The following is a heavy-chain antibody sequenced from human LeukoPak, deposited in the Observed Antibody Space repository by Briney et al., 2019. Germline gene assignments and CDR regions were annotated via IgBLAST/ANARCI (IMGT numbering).Heavy chain of an antibody. J-gene: IGHJ6*03. CDR2: IYHSGST. CDR3: AREPHYDFWSGYDMDV. CDR1: GYSISSGYY. V-gene: IGHV4-38-2*02. Sequence: PSETLSLTCTVSGYSISSGYYWGWIRPPPGKGREWIGSIYHSGSTYYNPSLKSRVTISVDTSKNQFSLKLSSVTAADTAVYYCAREPHYDFWSGYDMDVWGKGTTVTVSS. D-gene: IGHD3-3*01.